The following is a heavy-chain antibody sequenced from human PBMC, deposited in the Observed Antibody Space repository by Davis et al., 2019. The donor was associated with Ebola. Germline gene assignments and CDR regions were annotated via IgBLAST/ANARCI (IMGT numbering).Heavy chain of an antibody. J-gene: IGHJ4*02. Sequence: GGSLRLSCAASGFTVSSNYMSWVRQAPGKGLEWVSVIYNAGSRTYNADSVKGRFTISRDNSKNTLYLQMNSLRAEDTAVYYCTRGGMATPFDYWGQGTLVTVSS. CDR3: TRGGMATPFDY. CDR2: IYNAGSRT. CDR1: GFTVSSNY. D-gene: IGHD5-24*01. V-gene: IGHV3-53*01.